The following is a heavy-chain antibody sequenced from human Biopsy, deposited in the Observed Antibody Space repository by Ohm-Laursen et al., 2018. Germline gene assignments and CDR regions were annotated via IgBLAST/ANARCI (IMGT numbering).Heavy chain of an antibody. Sequence: GTLSLTCPVSGGSISSDYWSWIRQSPGKGLEWIGYISNRGSTNYNPSLRGRVTISVDTSKNQLSLNLNSVTAADTAVYFCARDVKRYCSGTSCYSGYFGMDVWGQGTTVTVS. D-gene: IGHD2-2*01. V-gene: IGHV4-59*01. CDR3: ARDVKRYCSGTSCYSGYFGMDV. J-gene: IGHJ6*02. CDR1: GGSISSDY. CDR2: ISNRGST.